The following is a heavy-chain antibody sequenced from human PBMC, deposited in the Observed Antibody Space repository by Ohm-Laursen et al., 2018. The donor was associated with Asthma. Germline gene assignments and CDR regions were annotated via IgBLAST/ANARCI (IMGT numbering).Heavy chain of an antibody. V-gene: IGHV3-21*01. D-gene: IGHD3-10*01. J-gene: IGHJ6*02. Sequence: SLRLSCTASGYTFSRYSIHWVRQIPGKGLEWVASISTASSFIYYADSVRGRFTTSRDNAKNSLYLQMNSLRAEDTAVYYCARDMSGEELLYGDYYYYGMDVWGQGTTVTVSS. CDR3: ARDMSGEELLYGDYYYYGMDV. CDR1: GYTFSRYS. CDR2: ISTASSFI.